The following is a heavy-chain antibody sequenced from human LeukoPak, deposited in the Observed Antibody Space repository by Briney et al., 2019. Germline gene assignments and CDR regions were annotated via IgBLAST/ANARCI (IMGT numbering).Heavy chain of an antibody. J-gene: IGHJ3*02. V-gene: IGHV3-53*01. CDR1: GFTVSNNY. Sequence: GGSLRLSCAASGFTVSNNYMSWVRQAPGKGLEWVSITYSDSSTNYADSEKGRFTISRDTSQNTLSLQMNSLRAEDTAVYYCVRKNRDFNAAFDIWGQGTVVTVSS. D-gene: IGHD2-21*02. CDR2: TYSDSST. CDR3: VRKNRDFNAAFDI.